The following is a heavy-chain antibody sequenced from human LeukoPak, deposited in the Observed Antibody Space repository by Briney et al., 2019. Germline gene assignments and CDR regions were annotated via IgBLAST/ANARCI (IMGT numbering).Heavy chain of an antibody. D-gene: IGHD5-24*01. CDR3: ARTRRDGYNHRGLWLD. Sequence: SETLSLTCTVSGGSISSYYWSWIRQPPGKGLEWIGYIYYSGSTNYNPSLKSRVTISVDTSKNQFSLKLSPVTAADTAVYYCARTRRDGYNHRGLWLDWGQGTLVTVSS. V-gene: IGHV4-59*01. CDR2: IYYSGST. CDR1: GGSISSYY. J-gene: IGHJ4*02.